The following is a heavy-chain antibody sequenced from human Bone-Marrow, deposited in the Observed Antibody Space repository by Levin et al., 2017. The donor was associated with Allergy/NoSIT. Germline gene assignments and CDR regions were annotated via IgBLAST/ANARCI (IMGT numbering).Heavy chain of an antibody. CDR2: ISSSSSYI. Sequence: ETLSLTCAASGFTFSSYSMNWVRQAPGKGLEWVSSISSSSSYIYYADSVKGRFTISRDNAKNSLYLQMNSLRAEDTAVYYCARDRGTYCSGGSCYSGSGGDYWGQGTLVTVSS. V-gene: IGHV3-21*01. J-gene: IGHJ4*02. CDR3: ARDRGTYCSGGSCYSGSGGDY. D-gene: IGHD2-15*01. CDR1: GFTFSSYS.